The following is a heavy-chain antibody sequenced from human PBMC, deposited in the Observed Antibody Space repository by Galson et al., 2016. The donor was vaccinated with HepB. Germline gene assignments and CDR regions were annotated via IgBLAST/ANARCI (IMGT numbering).Heavy chain of an antibody. CDR2: THYTSKWYN. D-gene: IGHD2-8*02. CDR3: ARDRRGTCTGGRCYYYGMDV. J-gene: IGHJ6*02. CDR1: GDIVSNKSAT. V-gene: IGHV6-1*01. Sequence: CAISGDIVSNKSATWNWIRQSPSRGLEWLGRTHYTSKWYNDYAESVKSRIIINPDTPKNQFSLQLNSVTPEDTAVYFCARDRRGTCTGGRCYYYGMDVWGQGTTVTVSS.